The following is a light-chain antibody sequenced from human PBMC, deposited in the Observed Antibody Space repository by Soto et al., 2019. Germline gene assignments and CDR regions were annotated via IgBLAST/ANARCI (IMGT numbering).Light chain of an antibody. CDR2: AAS. V-gene: IGKV1-39*01. CDR3: QQPYSTPWT. CDR1: QSIDSY. Sequence: DIQMTQSPSSLSASVGDRITITCRASQSIDSYLNWFQQKPGKAPKLLIYAASSLQSGVPSRFSGSGSGTDFTLTISSLQPEDFTTYYCQQPYSTPWTFGQGTKVEIK. J-gene: IGKJ1*01.